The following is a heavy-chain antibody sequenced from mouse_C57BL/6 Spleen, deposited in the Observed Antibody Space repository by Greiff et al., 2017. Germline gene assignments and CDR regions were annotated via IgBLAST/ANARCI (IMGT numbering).Heavy chain of an antibody. CDR2: INPSSGYT. Sequence: VQGVESGAELARPGASVKMSCKASGYTFTSYTMHWVKQRPGQGLEWIGYINPSSGYTKYNQKFKDKATLTADKSSSTAYMQLSSLTSEDSAVYYCARSISYYSNFYAMDYWGQGTSVTVSS. D-gene: IGHD2-5*01. CDR3: ARSISYYSNFYAMDY. CDR1: GYTFTSYT. V-gene: IGHV1-4*01. J-gene: IGHJ4*01.